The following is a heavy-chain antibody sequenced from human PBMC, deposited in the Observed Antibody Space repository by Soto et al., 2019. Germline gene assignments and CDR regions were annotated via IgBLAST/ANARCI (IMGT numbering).Heavy chain of an antibody. V-gene: IGHV3-23*01. Sequence: GGSLRLSCAASGFTFSSYAMTWVRQAPGKGLEWASAISGRGDSTYYADSVKGRLTISRDQSKNTLYLQMHSLRAEDTAVYFCAKERDNGADRYYFDVWGQGTLVTVSS. J-gene: IGHJ4*02. CDR1: GFTFSSYA. CDR3: AKERDNGADRYYFDV. CDR2: ISGRGDST. D-gene: IGHD2-8*01.